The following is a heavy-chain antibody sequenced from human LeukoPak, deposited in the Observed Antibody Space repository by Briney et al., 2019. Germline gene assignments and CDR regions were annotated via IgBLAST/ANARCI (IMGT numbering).Heavy chain of an antibody. Sequence: GGSLRLSCTASGFTFGDYAMSWVRQAPGKGLEWVGFIRSKAYGGTTEYAASVKGRFTITRDDSKSIAYLQMNSLKTEDTAVYYCTRDKESELQPIHCSDYWGQGTLVTVSS. CDR2: IRSKAYGGTT. CDR3: TRDKESELQPIHCSDY. J-gene: IGHJ4*02. V-gene: IGHV3-49*04. D-gene: IGHD1-26*01. CDR1: GFTFGDYA.